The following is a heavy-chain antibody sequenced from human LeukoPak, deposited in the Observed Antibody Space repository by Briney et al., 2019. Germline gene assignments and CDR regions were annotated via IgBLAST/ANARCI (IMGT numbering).Heavy chain of an antibody. CDR3: ASFHRSGTDY. J-gene: IGHJ4*02. Sequence: SQTLSLTCTVSGGSISSGSYYWSWIRQPAGKGLEWIGRIYTGGSTNYNPSLKSRVTISVDTSKNQFSLKLSSVTAADTAVYYCASFHRSGTDYWGQGTLVTVSS. CDR1: GGSISSGSYY. D-gene: IGHD3-3*01. V-gene: IGHV4-61*02. CDR2: IYTGGST.